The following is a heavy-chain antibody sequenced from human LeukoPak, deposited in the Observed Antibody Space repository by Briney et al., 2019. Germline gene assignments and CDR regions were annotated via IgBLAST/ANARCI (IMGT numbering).Heavy chain of an antibody. CDR1: GLTHSSYW. J-gene: IGHJ4*02. Sequence: GRSLRLSCAASGLTHSSYWMNWVRQAPAKGLEWVANIKQDGSVKNYVDSVKGRFTISRDNAKNSLYLQMNSLRAEDTAVYYCARDPVGAPYYDYWGQGTLVTVSS. V-gene: IGHV3-7*01. CDR2: IKQDGSVK. D-gene: IGHD1-26*01. CDR3: ARDPVGAPYYDY.